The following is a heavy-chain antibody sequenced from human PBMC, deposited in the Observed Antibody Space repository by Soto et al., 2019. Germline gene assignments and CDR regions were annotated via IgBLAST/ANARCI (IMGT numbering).Heavy chain of an antibody. CDR3: AKSSSNYFHYYYMDV. V-gene: IGHV3-23*01. J-gene: IGHJ6*03. Sequence: GGSLRLSCAASGFTFSNFAMSWVRQAPGKGLEWVSAISGSGGSTYYADSVKGRFTISRDNSKNTLYLQMNSLRVEDTALYYCAKSSSNYFHYYYMDVWGKGTTVTVS. CDR1: GFTFSNFA. CDR2: ISGSGGST. D-gene: IGHD4-4*01.